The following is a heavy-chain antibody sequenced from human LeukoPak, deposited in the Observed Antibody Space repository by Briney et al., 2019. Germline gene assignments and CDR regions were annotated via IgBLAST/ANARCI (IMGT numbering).Heavy chain of an antibody. V-gene: IGHV3-49*04. CDR1: GFTFSTYA. Sequence: GGSLRLSCAASGFTFSTYAMTWVRQAPGKGLEWVGFIRSKTYGGTTQYAASVKGRFTISRDDSKSIAYLQMNSLRTEDTAVYYCARAPPYDFWSGYYYFDKWGQGTLVTVSS. J-gene: IGHJ4*02. D-gene: IGHD3-3*01. CDR2: IRSKTYGGTT. CDR3: ARAPPYDFWSGYYYFDK.